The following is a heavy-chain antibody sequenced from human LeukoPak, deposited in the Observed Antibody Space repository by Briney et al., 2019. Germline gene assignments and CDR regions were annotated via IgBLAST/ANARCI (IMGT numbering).Heavy chain of an antibody. V-gene: IGHV3-48*02. J-gene: IGHJ4*02. CDR2: ITSPSGTI. CDR3: VKSKGYYFDY. Sequence: GGSLRLSCAASGFTTFSTYSINWVRQAPGKGLEWLSYITSPSGTIYYADSVEGRFTISRDNAKNSLYLQMNSLRDEDTAVYYCVKSKGYYFDYWGQGTLVTVSS. CDR1: GFTTFSTYS.